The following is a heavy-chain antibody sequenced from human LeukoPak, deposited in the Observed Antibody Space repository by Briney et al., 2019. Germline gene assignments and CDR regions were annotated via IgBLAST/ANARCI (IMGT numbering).Heavy chain of an antibody. J-gene: IGHJ6*03. CDR2: IKSKTDGGTT. Sequence: PGGSLRLSCAASGFTFSNAWMSWVRQAPGKGLEWVGRIKSKTDGGTTDYAAPVKGRFTISRDDSKNTLYLQMNSLKTEDTAVYYCTTEKTGYDLWSGYYYYYMDVWGKGTTVTVSS. D-gene: IGHD3-3*01. V-gene: IGHV3-15*01. CDR3: TTEKTGYDLWSGYYYYYMDV. CDR1: GFTFSNAW.